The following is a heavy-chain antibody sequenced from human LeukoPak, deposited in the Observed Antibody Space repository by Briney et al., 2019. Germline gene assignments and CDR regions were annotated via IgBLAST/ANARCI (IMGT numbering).Heavy chain of an antibody. V-gene: IGHV3-64*01. CDR3: AKVRTGHYFDY. CDR2: ISSNGGST. J-gene: IGHJ4*02. D-gene: IGHD1-1*01. CDR1: GFTFSSYA. Sequence: GGSLRLSYAASGFTFSSYAMHWVRQAPGKGLEYVSAISSNGGSTYYANSVKGRFTISRDNSKNTLYLQMNSLRAEDTAVYYCAKVRTGHYFDYWGQGTLVTVSS.